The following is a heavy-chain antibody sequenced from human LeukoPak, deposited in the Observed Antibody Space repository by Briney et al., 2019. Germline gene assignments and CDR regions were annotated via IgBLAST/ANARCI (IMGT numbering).Heavy chain of an antibody. J-gene: IGHJ4*02. CDR2: IFPGDSDA. D-gene: IGHD3-16*01. Sequence: GESLKISCNASGYSFTTHWIGWVRQTPGKGLEWMGIIFPGDSDALYTPSFQGHVTFSVDRSINAAYLQWSSLKASDTAMYYCATLIGHTPYWGQGTLVTVSS. CDR3: ATLIGHTPY. CDR1: GYSFTTHW. V-gene: IGHV5-51*01.